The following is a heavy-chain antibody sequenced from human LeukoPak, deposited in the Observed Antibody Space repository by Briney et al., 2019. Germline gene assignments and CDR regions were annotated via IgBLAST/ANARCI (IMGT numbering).Heavy chain of an antibody. J-gene: IGHJ4*02. D-gene: IGHD6-19*01. Sequence: TGGSLRLSCEASGFTFSNYWMTWVRQAPGKGLEWVANIKQDGSEKYYVDSVKGRFTVSRDNAKQSLYLQMNSLRAEDTAVYYRARGSGWTDYWGQGTLVTVSS. CDR1: GFTFSNYW. CDR3: ARGSGWTDY. V-gene: IGHV3-7*01. CDR2: IKQDGSEK.